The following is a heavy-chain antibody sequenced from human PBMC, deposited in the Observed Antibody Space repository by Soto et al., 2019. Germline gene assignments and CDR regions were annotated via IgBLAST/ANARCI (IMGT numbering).Heavy chain of an antibody. V-gene: IGHV3-30-3*01. D-gene: IGHD1-26*01. CDR1: GFTFSNYP. CDR2: ISYDGSNK. Sequence: GGSLRLSCAASGFTFSNYPMHWVRQAPGKGLEWVAVISYDGSNKYYADSVKGRFTISRDDSKNTLYLQMNSLRPDDTALFYCARELGSVDDYWGQGTLVTVSS. J-gene: IGHJ4*02. CDR3: ARELGSVDDY.